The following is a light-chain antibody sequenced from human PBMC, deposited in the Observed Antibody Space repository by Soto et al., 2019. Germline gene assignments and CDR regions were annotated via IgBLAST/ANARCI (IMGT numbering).Light chain of an antibody. J-gene: IGKJ1*01. Sequence: EIVLTQSPGTLSLSPGERATLSCRASQSVTSNYLAWYQQKPGQAPRLLIFGASIRATGIPDRFSGSGSGTDFTLTISRLEPDDFAVYHCQQYGRPPTTVGQGPKVESK. CDR2: GAS. CDR1: QSVTSNY. V-gene: IGKV3-20*01. CDR3: QQYGRPPTT.